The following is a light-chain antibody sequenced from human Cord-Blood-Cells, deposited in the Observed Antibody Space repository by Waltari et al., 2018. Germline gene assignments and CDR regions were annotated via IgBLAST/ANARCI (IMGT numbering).Light chain of an antibody. Sequence: QSALTQPASVSGSPGPSITITCTATSSDVGGSNCVSWYQQHPGKAPKLMIYDVSNRPSGVSNRFSGSKSGNTASLTISGLQAEDEADYYCSSYTSSSTWVFGGGTKLTVL. CDR3: SSYTSSSTWV. CDR2: DVS. CDR1: SSDVGGSNC. V-gene: IGLV2-14*01. J-gene: IGLJ3*02.